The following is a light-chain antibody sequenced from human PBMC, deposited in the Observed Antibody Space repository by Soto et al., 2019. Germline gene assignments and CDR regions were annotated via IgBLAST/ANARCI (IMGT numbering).Light chain of an antibody. CDR2: SAT. J-gene: IGKJ2*01. CDR3: QQSSSTPHT. CDR1: QTINNY. V-gene: IGKV1-39*01. Sequence: DIQMTQSPSSLSASLGDRVTITCRASQTINNYLHWYQQRPGEAPKLLIYSATNLQTAVPPRFSGSGSGTHFTLTISSLQAEDFANYYCQQSSSTPHTFGQGTIVEIK.